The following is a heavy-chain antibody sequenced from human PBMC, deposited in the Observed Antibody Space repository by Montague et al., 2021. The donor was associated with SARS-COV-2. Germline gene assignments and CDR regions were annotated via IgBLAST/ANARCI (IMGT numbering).Heavy chain of an antibody. CDR3: ARDVRYYDFWSGRAQTSPDY. D-gene: IGHD3-3*01. CDR1: GYSISSGYC. V-gene: IGHV4-38-2*02. CDR2: IYHSGST. Sequence: SETLSLTCTVSGYSISSGYCWGWIRQPPGKGLEWIGSIYHSGSTYYHPPLKSRVTISVDSSKNQFSLKLSSVTAADTAVYYWARDVRYYDFWSGRAQTSPDYWGQGTLVIVSS. J-gene: IGHJ4*02.